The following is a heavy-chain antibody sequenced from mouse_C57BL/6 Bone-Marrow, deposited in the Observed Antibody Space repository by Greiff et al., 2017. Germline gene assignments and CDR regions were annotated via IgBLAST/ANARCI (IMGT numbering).Heavy chain of an antibody. Sequence: DVKLEESGGGLVQPGGSMKLSCAASGFTFSDAWMDWVRQSPENGLEWVAEIRNKANNHATYYAESVKGRFTISRDDSKSSVYLQMNSLRAEDTGIYYCTRGGHYWGQGTTLTVSS. CDR1: GFTFSDAW. CDR2: IRNKANNHAT. J-gene: IGHJ2*01. CDR3: TRGGHY. V-gene: IGHV6-6*01.